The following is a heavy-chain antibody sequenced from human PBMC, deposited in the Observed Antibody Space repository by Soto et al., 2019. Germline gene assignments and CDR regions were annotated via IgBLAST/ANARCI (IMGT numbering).Heavy chain of an antibody. Sequence: ASVKVSCKASGYTFTSYAMHWVRQAPGQRLEWMGWINAGNGNTKYSQKFQGRVTITRDTSASTAYMELSSLRSEDTAVYYCARDLSTVTTYYYYYMDVWGKGTTVTVS. CDR2: INAGNGNT. V-gene: IGHV1-3*01. CDR3: ARDLSTVTTYYYYYMDV. D-gene: IGHD4-17*01. CDR1: GYTFTSYA. J-gene: IGHJ6*03.